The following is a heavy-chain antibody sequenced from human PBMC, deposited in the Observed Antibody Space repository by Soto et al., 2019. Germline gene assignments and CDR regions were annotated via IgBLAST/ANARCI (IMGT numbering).Heavy chain of an antibody. CDR3: AKGPRVVVVVAFDY. Sequence: QVQLVESGGGVVQPGRSLRLSCAASGFTFSSDGMHWVRQAPGKGLEWVAVISYDGSNKYYADSVKGRFTISRDNSKNTLYLQMNSLRAEDTAVYYCAKGPRVVVVVAFDYWGQGTLVTVSS. CDR2: ISYDGSNK. V-gene: IGHV3-30*18. D-gene: IGHD2-15*01. CDR1: GFTFSSDG. J-gene: IGHJ4*02.